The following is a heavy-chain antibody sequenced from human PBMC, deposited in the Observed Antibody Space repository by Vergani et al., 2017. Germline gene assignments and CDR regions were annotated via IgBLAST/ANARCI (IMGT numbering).Heavy chain of an antibody. CDR1: GYTFTGYY. J-gene: IGHJ4*02. D-gene: IGHD1-26*01. Sequence: QVQLVQSGAEVKKPGASVKVSCKASGYTFTGYYMQWVRQAPGQGLEWMGIINPSGGSTSYAQKFQGRVTMTRDTSTSTVYMELSSLRAEDTALYYCAKDIRSSGNYPEFEYWGQGTLVTVSS. V-gene: IGHV1-46*01. CDR2: INPSGGST. CDR3: AKDIRSSGNYPEFEY.